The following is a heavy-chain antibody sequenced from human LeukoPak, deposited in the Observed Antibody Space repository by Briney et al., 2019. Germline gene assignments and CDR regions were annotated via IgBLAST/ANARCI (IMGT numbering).Heavy chain of an antibody. Sequence: ASLKVSCKASGYTFTSYDINWLRQATGQGLEWMGWMNHNSGSTGYAQKFQGRVTITRNTSISTAYMELSGLRSEDTAVYYCARGRSTGYPYYFEYWGQGTLVTVSS. CDR1: GYTFTSYD. V-gene: IGHV1-8*03. CDR2: MNHNSGST. D-gene: IGHD5-12*01. CDR3: ARGRSTGYPYYFEY. J-gene: IGHJ4*02.